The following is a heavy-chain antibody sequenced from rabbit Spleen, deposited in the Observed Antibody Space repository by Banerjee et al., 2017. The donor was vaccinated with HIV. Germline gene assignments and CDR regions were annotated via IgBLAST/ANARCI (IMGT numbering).Heavy chain of an antibody. D-gene: IGHD8-1*01. CDR1: GFDFSSYG. J-gene: IGHJ6*01. CDR2: IDPVFGSA. V-gene: IGHV1S47*01. CDR3: ARDSGTSFSSYGMDL. Sequence: QEQMKETGGGLVQPGGSLTLSCKASGFDFSSYGMTWVRQAPGKGLEWIGYIDPVFGSAYYASWVNGRFSISRENTQNTVSLQLNSLTAADTATYFCARDSGTSFSSYGMDLWGPGTLVTVS.